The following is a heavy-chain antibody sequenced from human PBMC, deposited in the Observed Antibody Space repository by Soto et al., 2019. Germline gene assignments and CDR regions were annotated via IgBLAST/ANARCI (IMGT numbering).Heavy chain of an antibody. J-gene: IGHJ4*02. CDR3: PNVPIWCSSTSCYTEGFDY. V-gene: IGHV3-23*01. CDR2: ISAGGST. D-gene: IGHD2-2*02. Sequence: EVQLLDSGGGLVQPGGSLRLSCTASGFTFSDYAMSWVRQPPGKGLEWVSVISAGGSTYYADSVKGRFTVSRASSKNTLFLQMNSLRAEDTAVYFCPNVPIWCSSTSCYTEGFDYWGQGTLVTVSS. CDR1: GFTFSDYA.